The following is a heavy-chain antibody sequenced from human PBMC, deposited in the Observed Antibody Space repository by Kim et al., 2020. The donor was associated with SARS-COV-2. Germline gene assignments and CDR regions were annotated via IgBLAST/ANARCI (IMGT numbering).Heavy chain of an antibody. CDR2: IYTSGST. CDR3: ARDRWELQGVGGMDV. Sequence: SETLSLTCTVSGGSISSGSYYWSWIRQPAGKGLEWIGRIYTSGSTNYNPSLKSRVTISVDTSKNQFSLKLSSVTAADTAVYYCARDRWELQGVGGMDVWGQGTTVTVSS. J-gene: IGHJ6*02. D-gene: IGHD1-26*01. V-gene: IGHV4-61*02. CDR1: GGSISSGSYY.